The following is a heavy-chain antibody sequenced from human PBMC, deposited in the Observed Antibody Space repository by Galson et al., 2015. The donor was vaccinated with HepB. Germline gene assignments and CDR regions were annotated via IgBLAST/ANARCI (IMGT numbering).Heavy chain of an antibody. CDR3: ARDKGTDVDTAMVFDY. CDR2: IYYSGST. V-gene: IGHV4-59*01. CDR1: GGSISSYY. J-gene: IGHJ4*02. D-gene: IGHD5-18*01. Sequence: SETLSLTCTVSGGSISSYYWSWIRQPPWKGLEWIGYIYYSGSTNYNPSLKSRVTISVDTSKNQFSLKLSSVTAADTAVYYCARDKGTDVDTAMVFDYWGQGTLVTVSS.